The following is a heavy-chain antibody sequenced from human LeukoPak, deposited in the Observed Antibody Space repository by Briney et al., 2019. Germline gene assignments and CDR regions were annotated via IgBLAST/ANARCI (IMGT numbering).Heavy chain of an antibody. D-gene: IGHD5-18*01. CDR2: FDPEDGET. CDR3: ATAVDTAMVANDY. V-gene: IGHV1-24*01. Sequence: ASVKVSCKVSGYTLTELSMHWVRQAPGKGLEWVGGFDPEDGETIYAQKFQGRDTMTEDTSTDTAYMELSSLRSEDTAVYYCATAVDTAMVANDYWGQGTLVTVSS. CDR1: GYTLTELS. J-gene: IGHJ4*02.